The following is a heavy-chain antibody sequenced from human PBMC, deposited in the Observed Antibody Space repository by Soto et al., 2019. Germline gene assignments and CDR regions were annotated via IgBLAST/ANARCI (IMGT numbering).Heavy chain of an antibody. D-gene: IGHD3-3*01. CDR2: IYYSGST. CDR1: GGSISSGGYY. V-gene: IGHV4-31*03. CDR3: ARVAPWNRAIFGPRTGFDP. Sequence: QVQLQESGPGLVKPSQTLSLTCTVSGGSISSGGYYWSWIRQHPGKGLEWIGYIYYSGSTYYNPSLNSRVTISVDTSKNQFSLKLSSVTAADTAVYYCARVAPWNRAIFGPRTGFDPWGQGTLVTVSS. J-gene: IGHJ5*02.